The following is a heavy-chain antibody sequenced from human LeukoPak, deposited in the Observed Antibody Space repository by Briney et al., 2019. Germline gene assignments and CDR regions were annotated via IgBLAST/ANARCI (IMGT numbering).Heavy chain of an antibody. Sequence: SVKVSCKASGGTFSSYAISWVRQAPGQGLEWMGGIIPIFGTANYAQKFQGRVTITADESTSTAYMELSSLRSEDTAVYYCARGGDPQGHFQHWGQGTLVTVSS. CDR1: GGTFSSYA. J-gene: IGHJ1*01. CDR2: IIPIFGTA. V-gene: IGHV1-69*13. D-gene: IGHD5-12*01. CDR3: ARGGDPQGHFQH.